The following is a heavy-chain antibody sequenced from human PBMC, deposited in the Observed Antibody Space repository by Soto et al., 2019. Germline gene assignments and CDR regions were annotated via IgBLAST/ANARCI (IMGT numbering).Heavy chain of an antibody. J-gene: IGHJ6*02. CDR2: IRSKAYGGTT. D-gene: IGHD6-13*01. CDR3: TRDDIAAAGTAWPRYYHYYGLDV. CDR1: GFTFGDYA. Sequence: PGGSLRLSCTASGFTFGDYAMSWFRQAPGKGLEWVGFIRSKAYGGTTEYAASVKGRFTISRDDSKSIAYLQMNSLKTEDTAVYYCTRDDIAAAGTAWPRYYHYYGLDVWGQGTTVTVSS. V-gene: IGHV3-49*03.